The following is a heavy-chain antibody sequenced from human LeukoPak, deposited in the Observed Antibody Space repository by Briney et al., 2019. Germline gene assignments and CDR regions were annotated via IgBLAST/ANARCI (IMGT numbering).Heavy chain of an antibody. CDR2: INRSGGT. V-gene: IGHV4-34*01. D-gene: IGHD3-16*01. Sequence: SETLSLTCAVYGGSFSGYYWSWIRQPPGKGLEWIGGINRSGGTNYNPSLKSRVSMSLDTSKKQCSLKLSSVTAADTAVYYCARGGGPTGYYMDVWGKGTTVTVSS. CDR3: ARGGGPTGYYMDV. J-gene: IGHJ6*03. CDR1: GGSFSGYY.